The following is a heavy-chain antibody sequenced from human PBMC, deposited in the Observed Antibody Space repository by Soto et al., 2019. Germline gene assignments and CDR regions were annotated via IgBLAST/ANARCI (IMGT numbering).Heavy chain of an antibody. J-gene: IGHJ5*02. D-gene: IGHD3-10*01. CDR1: GGSISSGDYY. Sequence: QVQLQESGPGLVKPSQTLSLTCTVSGGSISSGDYYWSWIRQPPGKALEWVGYIYYSGSTYYHPSLKRRVTISVDTSENHFARKLSPVTAAATAVYYCAREEPRRYYVSGSYPHWFDPWGQGTLVTVSS. CDR2: IYYSGST. CDR3: AREEPRRYYVSGSYPHWFDP. V-gene: IGHV4-30-4*01.